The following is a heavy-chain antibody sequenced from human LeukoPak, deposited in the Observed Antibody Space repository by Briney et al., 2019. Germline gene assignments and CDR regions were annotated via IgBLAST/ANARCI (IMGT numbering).Heavy chain of an antibody. CDR1: GVSISSYY. V-gene: IGHV4-59*01. CDR3: ARVDRSAEYFQH. J-gene: IGHJ1*01. Sequence: SETLSLTCTASGVSISSYYWSWLRQPPGKGLEWIGYIYYSGSTNYNPSLKSRVTISVDTSKNQFSLKLSSVTAADTAVYYCARVDRSAEYFQHWGQGTLVTVSS. CDR2: IYYSGST. D-gene: IGHD3-22*01.